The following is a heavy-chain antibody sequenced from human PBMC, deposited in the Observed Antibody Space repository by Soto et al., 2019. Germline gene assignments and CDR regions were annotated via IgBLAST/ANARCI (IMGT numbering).Heavy chain of an antibody. Sequence: SETLSLTCTVSGGSIYRSGYYWGWIRQPPGRGLEWIGNIDYNGVTYSNPSLKSRVTISRDTSKNQFSLKLTSVTAADTALYYCGKVLVGATGHTDSDSWGPGTLVTAPQ. D-gene: IGHD2-15*01. CDR3: GKVLVGATGHTDSDS. CDR2: IDYNGVT. V-gene: IGHV4-39*01. J-gene: IGHJ4*02. CDR1: GGSIYRSGYY.